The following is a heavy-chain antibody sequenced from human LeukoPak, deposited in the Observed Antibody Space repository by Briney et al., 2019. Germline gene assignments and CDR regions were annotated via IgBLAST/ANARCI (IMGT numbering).Heavy chain of an antibody. V-gene: IGHV3-23*01. CDR3: AKDLGIRSSIEYYFDY. D-gene: IGHD3-3*01. CDR2: ISGSGGST. CDR1: GFTFSSYA. Sequence: GGSLRLSRAASGFTFSSYAMSWVRQAPGKGLGWVSAISGSGGSTYYADSVKGRFTISRDNSKNTLYLQMNSLRAEDTAVYYCAKDLGIRSSIEYYFDYWGQGTLVTVSS. J-gene: IGHJ4*02.